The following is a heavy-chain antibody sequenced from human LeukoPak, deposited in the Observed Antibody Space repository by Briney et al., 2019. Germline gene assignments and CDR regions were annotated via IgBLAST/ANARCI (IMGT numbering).Heavy chain of an antibody. V-gene: IGHV4-61*01. D-gene: IGHD2-2*01. J-gene: IGHJ3*02. CDR2: IYYSGST. CDR3: ARARYANAWYAFDI. CDR1: GGSVSSGSYY. Sequence: SETLSLTCTVSGGSVSSGSYYWNWIRQPPGKVLEWIGYIYYSGSTNYNPSLKSRVTISVDTSKNQFSLKLSSVTAADTAVYYCARARYANAWYAFDIWGHGTMVTVSS.